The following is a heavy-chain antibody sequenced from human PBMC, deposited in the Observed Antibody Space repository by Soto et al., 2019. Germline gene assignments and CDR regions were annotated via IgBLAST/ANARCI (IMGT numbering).Heavy chain of an antibody. CDR1: GFTFSDYY. V-gene: IGHV3-11*01. CDR3: ARVKRGCSSTSCYAGVLDY. Sequence: GGSLRLSCAASGFTFSDYYMSWIRPAPGKGLEWVSYISSSGSTIYYADSVKGRFTISRDNAKNSLYLQMNSLRAEDTAVYYCARVKRGCSSTSCYAGVLDYWGQGTLVTVSS. J-gene: IGHJ4*02. CDR2: ISSSGSTI. D-gene: IGHD2-2*01.